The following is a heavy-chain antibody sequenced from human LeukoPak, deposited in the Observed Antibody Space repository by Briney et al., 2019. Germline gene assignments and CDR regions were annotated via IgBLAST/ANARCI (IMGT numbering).Heavy chain of an antibody. Sequence: GGSLRLSCAASGFTFSIYGISWVRQAPGNGLEWVSYISSSGSNSYHADSVKGRFSISRDNSKNSLYLQMNSLRAEDTAMYFCASGYRSGPICAWGQGTLVTVSS. CDR3: ASGYRSGPICA. J-gene: IGHJ4*02. V-gene: IGHV3-48*01. D-gene: IGHD3-16*02. CDR1: GFTFSIYG. CDR2: ISSSGSNS.